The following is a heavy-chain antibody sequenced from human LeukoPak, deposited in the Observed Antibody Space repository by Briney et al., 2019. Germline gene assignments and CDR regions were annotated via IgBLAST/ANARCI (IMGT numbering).Heavy chain of an antibody. CDR1: GYTFTGYY. J-gene: IGHJ4*02. D-gene: IGHD3-3*01. V-gene: IGHV1-2*02. CDR2: INPNSGGT. CDR3: AVRFLEWPFDY. Sequence: ASVKVSCTASGYTFTGYYMHWVRQAPGQGLEWMGWINPNSGGTNYAQKFQGRVTMTRDTSISAAYMELSRLRSDDTAVYYCAVRFLEWPFDYWGQGTLVTVSS.